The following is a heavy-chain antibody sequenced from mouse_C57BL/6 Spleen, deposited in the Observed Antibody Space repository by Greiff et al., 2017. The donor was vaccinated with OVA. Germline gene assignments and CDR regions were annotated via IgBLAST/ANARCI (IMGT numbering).Heavy chain of an antibody. J-gene: IGHJ3*01. Sequence: EVQLQQSGPELVKPGASVKISCKASGYTFTDYYMNWVKQSHGKSLEWIGDINPNNGGTSYNQKFKGKATLTVDKSSSTAYMELRSLTSEDSAVYYGARHDGYQAWFAYWGQGTLVTVSA. V-gene: IGHV1-26*01. D-gene: IGHD2-3*01. CDR2: INPNNGGT. CDR3: ARHDGYQAWFAY. CDR1: GYTFTDYY.